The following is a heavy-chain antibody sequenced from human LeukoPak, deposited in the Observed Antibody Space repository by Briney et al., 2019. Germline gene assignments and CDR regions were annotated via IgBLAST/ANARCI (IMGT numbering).Heavy chain of an antibody. J-gene: IGHJ4*02. Sequence: PSETLSLTCTVAGGSSRISSYYWGWIRQPPGKGLEWIGEIYHSGSTNYNPSLKSRVTISVDKSKNQFSLKLSFVTAADTAVYYCARREGLWFGELSYWGQGTLVTVSS. V-gene: IGHV4-39*07. CDR1: GGSSRISSYY. CDR2: IYHSGST. CDR3: ARREGLWFGELSY. D-gene: IGHD3-10*01.